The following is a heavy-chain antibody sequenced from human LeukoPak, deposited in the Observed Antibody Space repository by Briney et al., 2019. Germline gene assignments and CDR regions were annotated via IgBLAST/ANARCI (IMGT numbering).Heavy chain of an antibody. J-gene: IGHJ4*02. V-gene: IGHV3-74*01. Sequence: QPGGSLRLSCAASGFTFSSYWMHWVRQAPGKGLVWVSRISSDGSSTSYADSVRGRFTIFRHNAKHTLYLQMNSLGAEDTAVYYCARALPPSVNTPWKWGQGTQVTVSS. CDR1: GFTFSSYW. CDR3: ARALPPSVNTPWK. D-gene: IGHD1-1*01. CDR2: ISSDGSST.